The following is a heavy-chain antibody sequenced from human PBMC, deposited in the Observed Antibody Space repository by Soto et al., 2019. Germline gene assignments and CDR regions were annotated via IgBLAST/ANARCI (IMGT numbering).Heavy chain of an antibody. V-gene: IGHV3-23*01. D-gene: IGHD3-9*01. Sequence: EVKLLESGGGLIQPGGSLRLSCAASGFTFSSYAMSWVRQAPGKGLEWVSAISGSGGRTYYADSVKGRFTISRDDSKNTLYLQMNSLRAEDTALYYCAKSCDWYFCFMDVWGKGTTVTVSS. CDR3: AKSCDWYFCFMDV. CDR1: GFTFSSYA. CDR2: ISGSGGRT. J-gene: IGHJ6*03.